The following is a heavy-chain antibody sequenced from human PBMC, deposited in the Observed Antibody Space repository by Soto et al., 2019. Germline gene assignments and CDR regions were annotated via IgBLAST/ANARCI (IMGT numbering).Heavy chain of an antibody. D-gene: IGHD2-15*01. V-gene: IGHV3-15*07. Sequence: PGGSLRLSCAASGFTFSNAWMNWVRQAPGKGLEWVGRIKSKTDGGTTDYAAPVKGRFTISRDDSKNTLYLQMNSLKTEDTAVYYCTTDVVEIVEMAANYGMDVWGQGTTVTVSS. J-gene: IGHJ6*02. CDR1: GFTFSNAW. CDR2: IKSKTDGGTT. CDR3: TTDVVEIVEMAANYGMDV.